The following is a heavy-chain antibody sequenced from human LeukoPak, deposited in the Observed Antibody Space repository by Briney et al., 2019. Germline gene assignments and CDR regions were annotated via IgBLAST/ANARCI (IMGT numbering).Heavy chain of an antibody. Sequence: SVKVSCKASGYTFTGYYMHWARQAPGQGLEWMGWINPNSGGTNYAQKFQGRVTMTRDTSISTAYMELSRLRSDDTAVYYCARDEPVRGYNYGRGSDYWGQGTLVTVSS. V-gene: IGHV1-2*02. CDR1: GYTFTGYY. CDR3: ARDEPVRGYNYGRGSDY. D-gene: IGHD5-24*01. J-gene: IGHJ4*02. CDR2: INPNSGGT.